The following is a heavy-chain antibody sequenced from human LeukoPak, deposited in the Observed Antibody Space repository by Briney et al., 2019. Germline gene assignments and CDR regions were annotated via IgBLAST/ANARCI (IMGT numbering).Heavy chain of an antibody. CDR3: ARGFSMVRGVIMYY. D-gene: IGHD3-10*01. V-gene: IGHV1-8*03. CDR1: GYTFTSYD. J-gene: IGHJ4*02. Sequence: ASVKVSCKASGYTFTSYDINWVRQATGQGLEWMGWMNPNSGNTGYAQKFQGRVTITRNTSISTAYMELSSLRSEDTAVYYCARGFSMVRGVIMYYWGQGTLVTVSS. CDR2: MNPNSGNT.